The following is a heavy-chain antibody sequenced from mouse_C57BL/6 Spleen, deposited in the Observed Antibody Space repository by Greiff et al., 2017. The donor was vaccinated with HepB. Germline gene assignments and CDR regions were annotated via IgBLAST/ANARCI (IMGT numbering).Heavy chain of an antibody. CDR1: GFTFSSYA. J-gene: IGHJ1*03. Sequence: EVQLQQSGGGLVKPGGSLKLSCAASGFTFSSYAMSWVRQTPEKRLEWVATISDGGSYTYYPDNVKGRFTISRDNAKNNLYLQMSHLKSEDTAMYYCAREGSYGYFDVWGTGTTVTVSS. CDR2: ISDGGSYT. D-gene: IGHD1-1*01. V-gene: IGHV5-4*01. CDR3: AREGSYGYFDV.